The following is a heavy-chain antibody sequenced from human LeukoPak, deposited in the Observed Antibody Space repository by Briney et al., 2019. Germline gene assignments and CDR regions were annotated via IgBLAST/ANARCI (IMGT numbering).Heavy chain of an antibody. Sequence: SETLSLTCTVSGGSISSSTYFWGWIRQPPGKGLEWIGSIYYSGSPYYNPSLKSRVTISVDTSKNHFSLRLSSVTATDTAVYYCARQGTVTFLYYFDYWGQGTLVTVSS. J-gene: IGHJ4*02. CDR3: ARQGTVTFLYYFDY. CDR1: GGSISSSTYF. CDR2: IYYSGSP. V-gene: IGHV4-39*01. D-gene: IGHD4-11*01.